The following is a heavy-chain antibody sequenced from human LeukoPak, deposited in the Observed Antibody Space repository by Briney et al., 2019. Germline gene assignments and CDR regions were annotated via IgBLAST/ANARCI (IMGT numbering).Heavy chain of an antibody. CDR1: GFTFSSSP. Sequence: PGGSLRLSCAASGFTFSSSPMSWVRQAPGKRLEWVSAVSAGGGNTHYADSVKGRFTISRDNFKNTLYHQMNSLGAEDTAVYYCARIASAGTTFDYWGQGILVTVSS. J-gene: IGHJ4*02. CDR2: VSAGGGNT. CDR3: ARIASAGTTFDY. D-gene: IGHD6-13*01. V-gene: IGHV3-23*01.